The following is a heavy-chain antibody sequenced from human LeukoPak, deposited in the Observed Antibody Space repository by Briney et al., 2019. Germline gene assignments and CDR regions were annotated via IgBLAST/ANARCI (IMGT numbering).Heavy chain of an antibody. Sequence: SETLSLTCAVYGGSFSGYYWSWIRQPPGKGLEWIGEINHSGSTNYNPSLKSRVTISVDTSKSQFSLKLSSVTAADTAVYYCARGRSDQPDFYYFDYWGQGTLVTVSS. CDR2: INHSGST. CDR1: GGSFSGYY. J-gene: IGHJ4*02. D-gene: IGHD3/OR15-3a*01. V-gene: IGHV4-34*01. CDR3: ARGRSDQPDFYYFDY.